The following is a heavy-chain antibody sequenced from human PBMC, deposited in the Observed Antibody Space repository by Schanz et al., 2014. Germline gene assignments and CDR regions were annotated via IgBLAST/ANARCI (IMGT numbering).Heavy chain of an antibody. CDR3: ARDGVDAAAGGNY. D-gene: IGHD6-13*01. Sequence: QVQLVQSGAEVKKPGASVKVSCKAFGYTFTSYGISWVRQAPGQGLEWMGWINIYKGNTNYVQKFQDRVTMTRDTSTSTAYMELRSLRSDDTAVYYCARDGVDAAAGGNYWGQGTLVTVSS. CDR2: INIYKGNT. V-gene: IGHV1-18*04. CDR1: GYTFTSYG. J-gene: IGHJ4*02.